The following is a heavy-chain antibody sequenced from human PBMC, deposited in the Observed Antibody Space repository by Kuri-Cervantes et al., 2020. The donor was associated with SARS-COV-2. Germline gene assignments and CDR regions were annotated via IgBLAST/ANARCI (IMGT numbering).Heavy chain of an antibody. CDR1: EFNFRYYG. V-gene: IGHV3-30*18. CDR2: ISHDGRDT. Sequence: GGSLRLSCVASEFNFRYYGMCWVRQAPGKGLEWLAVISHDGRDTYHGDSVKGRFTISRYNSKNTLYLQMNSLRPEDTAVYYCAKPGSLRGIIREDQYGLDVWGQGTTVTVSS. J-gene: IGHJ6*02. CDR3: AKPGSLRGIIREDQYGLDV. D-gene: IGHD3-10*01.